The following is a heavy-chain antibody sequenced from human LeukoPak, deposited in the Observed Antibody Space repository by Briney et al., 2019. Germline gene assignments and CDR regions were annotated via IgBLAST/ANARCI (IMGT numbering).Heavy chain of an antibody. D-gene: IGHD3-22*01. CDR3: ARAPDSSGYYWNDAFDI. J-gene: IGHJ3*02. Sequence: SVTVSCKASGGTFSSYAISWVRQAPGQGLEWMGRIIPIFGTTNYAQKFQGRVTITTDESTSTAYMELSSLRSEDTAVYYCARAPDSSGYYWNDAFDIWGQGTMVTVSS. V-gene: IGHV1-69*05. CDR2: IIPIFGTT. CDR1: GGTFSSYA.